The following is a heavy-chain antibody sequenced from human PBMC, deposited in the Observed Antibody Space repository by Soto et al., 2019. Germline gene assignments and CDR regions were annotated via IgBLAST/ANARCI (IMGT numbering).Heavy chain of an antibody. CDR2: INPSVGST. J-gene: IGHJ4*02. D-gene: IGHD3-22*01. V-gene: IGHV1-46*01. CDR3: ARESAGRDEFESSGDFDY. Sequence: VSVKVSCKGSGYFFASCSMHWVRQAPGQRLEWMGMINPSVGSTSYVEKFQGRVTMTRDTSTSTVYMELSSLRSEDTAVYYCARESAGRDEFESSGDFDYWGQGTLVTVSS. CDR1: GYFFASCS.